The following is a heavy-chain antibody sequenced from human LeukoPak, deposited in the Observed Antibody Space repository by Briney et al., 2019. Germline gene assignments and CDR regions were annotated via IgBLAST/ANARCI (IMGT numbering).Heavy chain of an antibody. CDR1: DGSISNYH. Sequence: PSETLSLTCTVSDGSISNYHWNWIRQPAGKGLEWIGRIYTSGTTNYNPSLKTRVTISLDKSKNQFSLKLSSVTAADTAVYYCARSLKMTYSWLDPWGQGAQVTVSS. V-gene: IGHV4-4*07. CDR3: ARSLKMTYSWLDP. CDR2: IYTSGTT. J-gene: IGHJ5*02. D-gene: IGHD4-11*01.